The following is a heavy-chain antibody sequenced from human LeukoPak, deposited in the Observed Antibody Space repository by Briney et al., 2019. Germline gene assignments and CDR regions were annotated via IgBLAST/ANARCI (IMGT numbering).Heavy chain of an antibody. CDR3: ARHRGDFDWLPYYFDY. D-gene: IGHD3-9*01. Sequence: PSQTLSLTCTVSGGSISSGDYYWSWIRQPPGKGLEWIGYIYYSGSTYYNPSLKSRVTISVDTSKNQFSLKLSSVTAADTAVYYCARHRGDFDWLPYYFDYWGQGTLVTVSS. CDR1: GGSISSGDYY. J-gene: IGHJ4*02. CDR2: IYYSGST. V-gene: IGHV4-30-4*01.